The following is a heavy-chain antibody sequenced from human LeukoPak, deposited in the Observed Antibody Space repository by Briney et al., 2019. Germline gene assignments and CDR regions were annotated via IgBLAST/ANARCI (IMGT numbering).Heavy chain of an antibody. CDR2: ISSNGSST. V-gene: IGHV3-64*01. D-gene: IGHD2-15*01. J-gene: IGHJ4*02. CDR3: ARDRCSGGSCQYYFDY. CDR1: GFTFSSYA. Sequence: GGSLRLSCAASGFTFSSYAMHWVRQAPGKGLEYVSAISSNGSSTYCANSVKGRFTISRDNSKNTLYLQMGSLRAEDMAVYYCARDRCSGGSCQYYFDYWGQGTLVTVSS.